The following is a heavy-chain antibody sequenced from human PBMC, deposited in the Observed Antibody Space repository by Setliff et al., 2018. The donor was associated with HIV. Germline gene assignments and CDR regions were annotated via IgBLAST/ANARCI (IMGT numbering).Heavy chain of an antibody. CDR1: GFTFDDYA. V-gene: IGHV3-9*01. Sequence: PGGSLRLSCAASGFTFDDYAMHWVRQAPGKGLEWVSGINWDNGDIDYADSVKGRFTISRDNAKNSLYLQMNSLRVEDTAVYYCAKLYCGGACYSADWDYLDSWGQGTLVTVSS. J-gene: IGHJ4*02. D-gene: IGHD2-21*02. CDR2: INWDNGDI. CDR3: AKLYCGGACYSADWDYLDS.